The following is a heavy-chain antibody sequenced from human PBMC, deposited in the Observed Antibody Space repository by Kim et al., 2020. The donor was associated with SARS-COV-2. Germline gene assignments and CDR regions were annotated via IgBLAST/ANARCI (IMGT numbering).Heavy chain of an antibody. Sequence: ASVKVSCKASGYTFTSYGISWVRQAPGQGLEWIGWISAYNGNTNYAQKLQGRVTMTTDTSTSTAYMELRSLRSDDTAVYYCARDREGSSWYFGSLRYYYYGRDVWGQGTTGTVSS. D-gene: IGHD6-13*01. V-gene: IGHV1-18*04. CDR3: ARDREGSSWYFGSLRYYYYGRDV. CDR1: GYTFTSYG. CDR2: ISAYNGNT. J-gene: IGHJ6*02.